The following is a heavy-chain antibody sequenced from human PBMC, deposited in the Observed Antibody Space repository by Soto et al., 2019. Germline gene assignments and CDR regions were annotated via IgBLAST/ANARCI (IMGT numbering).Heavy chain of an antibody. Sequence: QVQLVESGGGVVQPGRSLRLSCAASGFTFSSYDMHWVRQAPGKGLEWVAVISNDGNNKYYADSVKGRVTISRDKSKNTLYLQMNSLRSEDTAVYYCARVGSSGRDFDYWGQGTLVTVSS. V-gene: IGHV3-30-3*01. CDR1: GFTFSSYD. CDR2: ISNDGNNK. CDR3: ARVGSSGRDFDY. D-gene: IGHD6-19*01. J-gene: IGHJ4*02.